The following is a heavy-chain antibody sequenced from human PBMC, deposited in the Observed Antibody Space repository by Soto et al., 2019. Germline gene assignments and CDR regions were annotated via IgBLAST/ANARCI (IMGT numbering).Heavy chain of an antibody. CDR2: IIPIFGTA. V-gene: IGHV1-69*12. J-gene: IGHJ2*01. D-gene: IGHD1-1*01. CDR3: ARVGGGNEDCWYFDL. CDR1: GGTFSSYA. Sequence: QVQLVQSGAEVKKPGSSVKVSCKASGGTFSSYAISWVRQAPGQGLEWMGGIIPIFGTANYAQKFQGRVTITADESTSTAYLELSSLKAEDTAVYYCARVGGGNEDCWYFDLWGRGTLVAVAS.